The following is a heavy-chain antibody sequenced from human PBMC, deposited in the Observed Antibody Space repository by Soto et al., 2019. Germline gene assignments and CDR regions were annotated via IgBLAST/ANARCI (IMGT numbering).Heavy chain of an antibody. J-gene: IGHJ4*02. CDR1: GGSISSYY. D-gene: IGHD1-26*01. V-gene: IGHV4-59*08. CDR2: IYYTGGT. Sequence: SETLSLTCTVSGGSISSYYWTWIRQPPGKGLEWIGYIYYTGGTNYSPSLKSRVTISLDTSKNQFSLKLSSVTAADTAVYYCARPGIVGAPADWGQGTLVTVSS. CDR3: ARPGIVGAPAD.